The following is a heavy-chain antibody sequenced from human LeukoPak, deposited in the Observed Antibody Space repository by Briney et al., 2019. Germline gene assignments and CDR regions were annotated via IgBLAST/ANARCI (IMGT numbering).Heavy chain of an antibody. CDR2: INSDGSST. CDR3: ARVVVSSSWSVDY. D-gene: IGHD6-13*01. CDR1: GFTLSSYW. V-gene: IGHV3-74*01. J-gene: IGHJ4*02. Sequence: GGSLRLSCAASGFTLSSYWVHWVRQAPGKGLVWVSRINSDGSSTNYADSVKGRFTISRDNAKDTLYLQMNSLRAEDTAVYYCARVVVSSSWSVDYWGQGTLVTVSS.